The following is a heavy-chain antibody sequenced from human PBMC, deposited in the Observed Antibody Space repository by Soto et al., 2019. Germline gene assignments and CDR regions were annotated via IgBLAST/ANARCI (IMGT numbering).Heavy chain of an antibody. J-gene: IGHJ4*02. V-gene: IGHV3-11*05. Sequence: QVQLVESGGGLVKPGGSLRLSCAASGFTFRDYYMSWIRQAPGKGLEWVSYISSSSTYTNYADSVKGRFTISRDNAKNSLYLQMNSLRAEDTAVYYCASSLHYYDSSGYYQWGQGTLVTVSS. CDR2: ISSSSTYT. CDR3: ASSLHYYDSSGYYQ. CDR1: GFTFRDYY. D-gene: IGHD3-22*01.